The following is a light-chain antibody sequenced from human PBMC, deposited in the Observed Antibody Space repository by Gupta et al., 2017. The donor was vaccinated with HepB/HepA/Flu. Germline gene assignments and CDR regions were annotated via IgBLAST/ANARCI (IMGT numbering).Light chain of an antibody. CDR2: GTS. CDR3: QQAYSLPWT. CDR1: QSVRRY. Sequence: DIQMTQFPSSLAASVGDRVTITCRASQSVRRYINWYQQKLGEAPRLLIYGTSTLQSGVPSRFSGSGSETDFTLTISSLQPEDFATYSCQQAYSLPWTFGQGTKVEIK. J-gene: IGKJ1*01. V-gene: IGKV1-39*01.